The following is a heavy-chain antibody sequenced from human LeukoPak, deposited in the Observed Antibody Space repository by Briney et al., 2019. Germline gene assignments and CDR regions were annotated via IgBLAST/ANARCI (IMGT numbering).Heavy chain of an antibody. CDR3: ARGGYDFDS. V-gene: IGHV6-1*01. Sequence: SQTLSLTCAISGDSVSSGSAAWNWIRQSPSRGLEWLGRTYYRSNWYNDYAISLKGRITVNPDTSKNQFSLHLNSVTPEDTAMYYCARGGYDFDSWGQGTLVTVSS. D-gene: IGHD5-12*01. CDR2: TYYRSNWYN. CDR1: GDSVSSGSAA. J-gene: IGHJ4*02.